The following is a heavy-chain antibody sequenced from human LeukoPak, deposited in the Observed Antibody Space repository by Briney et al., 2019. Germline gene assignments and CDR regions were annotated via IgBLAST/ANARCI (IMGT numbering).Heavy chain of an antibody. CDR3: AKNLAYYDILTGYYPTNFDY. V-gene: IGHV4-59*01. D-gene: IGHD3-9*01. CDR2: IYYNGST. J-gene: IGHJ4*02. Sequence: SETLSLTCSVSGGSISNYYWSWIRQSPGRGLEWIGYIYYNGSTNYNPSLKSRVTISVDTPKNQFSLKLSSVTAADTAVYYCAKNLAYYDILTGYYPTNFDYWGQGTLVTVSS. CDR1: GGSISNYY.